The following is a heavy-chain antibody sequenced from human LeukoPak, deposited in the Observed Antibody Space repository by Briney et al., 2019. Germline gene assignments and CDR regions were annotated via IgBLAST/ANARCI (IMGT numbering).Heavy chain of an antibody. CDR1: GFTFSSYW. D-gene: IGHD2-15*01. V-gene: IGHV3-7*01. CDR2: MKLDGSEE. J-gene: IGHJ5*02. Sequence: PGGSLRLSCAASGFTFSSYWMSRVRQAPGEGLEWVANMKLDGSEEYYVDSVKGRFTISRDNAKNSLYLQMNSLRVDDTAVYYCTRWARYCSGGSCYSWFDPWGQGTLVTVSS. CDR3: TRWARYCSGGSCYSWFDP.